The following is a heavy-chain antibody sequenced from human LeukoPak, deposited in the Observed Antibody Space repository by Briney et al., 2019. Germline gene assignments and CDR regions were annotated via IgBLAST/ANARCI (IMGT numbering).Heavy chain of an antibody. J-gene: IGHJ4*02. CDR3: AKDRINRLGALKLLWFGELLDY. CDR1: GFTFSSYA. D-gene: IGHD3-10*01. Sequence: GGSLRLSCAASGFTFSSYAMRWVRQAPGKGLEWVSAISGSGGSTYYADSVKGRFTISRDNSKNTLYLQMNSLKAEDTAVYYCAKDRINRLGALKLLWFGELLDYWGQGPLVSVSS. CDR2: ISGSGGST. V-gene: IGHV3-23*01.